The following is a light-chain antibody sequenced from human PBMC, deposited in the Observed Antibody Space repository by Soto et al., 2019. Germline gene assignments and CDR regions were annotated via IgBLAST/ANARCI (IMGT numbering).Light chain of an antibody. J-gene: IGLJ2*01. CDR1: NSNIGSDT. Sequence: QSVLTQPPSASGTPGQRVTISCSGRNSNIGSDTVNWYQQLPGTAPRLLIYSNNQRPSGVPDRFSGSKSGTSASLAISGLQSEEEADYYCATWDDSLNGPVFGGGTKLTVL. CDR3: ATWDDSLNGPV. V-gene: IGLV1-44*01. CDR2: SNN.